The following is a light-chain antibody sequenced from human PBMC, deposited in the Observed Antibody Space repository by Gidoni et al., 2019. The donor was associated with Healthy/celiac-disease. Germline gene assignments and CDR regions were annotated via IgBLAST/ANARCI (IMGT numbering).Light chain of an antibody. V-gene: IGLV2-14*01. CDR2: EVS. J-gene: IGLJ2*01. CDR3: SSYTSSSTPL. CDR1: SSDVGGYNY. Sequence: QSALTQPASVSRSPGQSITISCTGTSSDVGGYNYVSWYQQHPGKAPKLMIYEVSNRPSGVSNRFSGSKSGNTASLTISGLQAEDEADYYCSSYTSSSTPLFGGGTKLTVL.